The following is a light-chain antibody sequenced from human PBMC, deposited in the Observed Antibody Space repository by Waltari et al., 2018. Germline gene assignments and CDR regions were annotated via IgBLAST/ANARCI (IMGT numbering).Light chain of an antibody. V-gene: IGKV4-1*01. CDR1: MSILHSSENKNQ. J-gene: IGKJ3*01. CDR2: GAS. CDR3: QQYYSTPFT. Sequence: DIVMTQSPDSLSVSLGARATINCKSSMSILHSSENKNQLGWYQQKSGQSPKLLIYGASTRESWVPDRFSGSGSGTDFTLTISSLQTEDVAVYCCQQYYSTPFTFGPGTKVDIK.